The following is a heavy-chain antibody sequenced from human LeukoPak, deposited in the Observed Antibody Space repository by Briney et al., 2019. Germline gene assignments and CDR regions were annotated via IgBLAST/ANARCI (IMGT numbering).Heavy chain of an antibody. Sequence: KFGGSLRFSCAASGFTFSNAWMSWVRQAPGKGLEWVGRIKSKTDGGTTDYAAPVKGRFTISRDDSKNTLYLQMNSLKTEDTAVYYCTTLGIADGSFDYWGQGTLVTVSS. CDR1: GFTFSNAW. CDR3: TTLGIADGSFDY. D-gene: IGHD6-13*01. CDR2: IKSKTDGGTT. V-gene: IGHV3-15*01. J-gene: IGHJ4*02.